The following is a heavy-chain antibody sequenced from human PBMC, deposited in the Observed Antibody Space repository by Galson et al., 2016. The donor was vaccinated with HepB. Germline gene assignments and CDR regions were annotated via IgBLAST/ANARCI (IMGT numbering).Heavy chain of an antibody. CDR1: GGTFSNSA. CDR3: ARLLTTSWYRGSNWLDP. Sequence: SVKVSCKASGGTFSNSAISWVRQAPRQGLEWTGGIIPIFGTTNYAQNFQGRVTFTADTSTNTAYMEVSSLRSEDTAVYYCARLLTTSWYRGSNWLDPWGQGTLVTVSS. D-gene: IGHD6-13*01. J-gene: IGHJ5*02. CDR2: IIPIFGTT. V-gene: IGHV1-69*06.